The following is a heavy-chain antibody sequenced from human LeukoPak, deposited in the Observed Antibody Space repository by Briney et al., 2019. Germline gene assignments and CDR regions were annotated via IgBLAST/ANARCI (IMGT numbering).Heavy chain of an antibody. CDR3: VSLGYSSSSVRY. CDR2: INTDGSST. CDR1: GLTFSSYW. V-gene: IGHV3-74*01. J-gene: IGHJ4*02. D-gene: IGHD6-6*01. Sequence: PGGSLRLSCAASGLTFSSYWMHWVRQAPGKGLVWVSRINTDGSSTSYADSVKGRFTISRDNAKNTLYLQMNSLRAEDTAVYFCVSLGYSSSSVRYWGQGTLVTVSS.